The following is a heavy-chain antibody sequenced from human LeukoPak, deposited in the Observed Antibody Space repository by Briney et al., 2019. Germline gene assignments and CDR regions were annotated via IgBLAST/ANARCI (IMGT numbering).Heavy chain of an antibody. Sequence: GASVKVSCKASGYTFTSYGISWVRPAPGQGLEWMGWISAYNGNTNYAQKLQGRVTMTTDTSTSTAYMELRSLRSDDTAVYYCARTRYCSGGSCYHRWFDPWGQGTLVTVSS. J-gene: IGHJ5*02. CDR1: GYTFTSYG. CDR3: ARTRYCSGGSCYHRWFDP. CDR2: ISAYNGNT. V-gene: IGHV1-18*01. D-gene: IGHD2-15*01.